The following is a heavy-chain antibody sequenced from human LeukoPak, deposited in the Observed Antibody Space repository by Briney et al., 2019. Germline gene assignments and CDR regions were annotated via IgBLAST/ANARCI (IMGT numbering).Heavy chain of an antibody. V-gene: IGHV3-21*01. Sequence: GGSLTLSCAASGFTFSSYSMNWVRQAPGKGLEWVSSISSSGSHIYYADLVKGRFTISKDNATNSPYLQMKSLGAEDAAVYYCARGNFGVVINPFVYWGRGTLVTVSS. CDR3: ARGNFGVVINPFVY. CDR1: GFTFSSYS. J-gene: IGHJ4*02. CDR2: ISSSGSHI. D-gene: IGHD3-3*01.